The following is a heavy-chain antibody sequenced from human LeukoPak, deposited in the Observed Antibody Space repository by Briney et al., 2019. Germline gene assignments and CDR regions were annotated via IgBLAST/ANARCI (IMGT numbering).Heavy chain of an antibody. D-gene: IGHD3-22*01. CDR1: GFTFNTYT. J-gene: IGHJ4*02. Sequence: TGGSLRLSCAASGFTFNTYTMNWVRQAPGKGLEWVSYISGSSGIIDYADSVRGRFTISRDNAKNSLYLQMNSLRAEDTAVYYCASGYYDSSGYSVGYWGQGTLVTVSS. CDR2: ISGSSGII. V-gene: IGHV3-48*01. CDR3: ASGYYDSSGYSVGY.